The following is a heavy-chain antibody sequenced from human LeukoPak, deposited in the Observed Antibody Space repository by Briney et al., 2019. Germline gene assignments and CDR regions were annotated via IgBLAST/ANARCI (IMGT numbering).Heavy chain of an antibody. Sequence: TGGSLRLSCAASGLTVGGNYMSWVRQAPGKGLEWVSIIYIGGSTYYADSVKARFTISRDNSKNTLYLQMNSLRAEDTAVYYCARTWNYQFGPWGQGTLLTVSS. J-gene: IGHJ5*02. CDR3: ARTWNYQFGP. CDR1: GLTVGGNY. D-gene: IGHD1-7*01. V-gene: IGHV3-53*01. CDR2: IYIGGST.